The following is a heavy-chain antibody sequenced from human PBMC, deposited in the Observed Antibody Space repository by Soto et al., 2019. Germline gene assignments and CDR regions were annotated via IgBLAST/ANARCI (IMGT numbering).Heavy chain of an antibody. J-gene: IGHJ6*02. CDR1: GYTFTSYA. V-gene: IGHV1-3*01. CDR2: INAGNGNT. Sequence: ASVKVSCKASGYTFTSYAMHWVRQAPGQRLEWMGWINAGNGNTKYSQKFQGRVTITRDTSASTAYMELSSLRSEDTAVYYCARDGPPITMVRGVIYYYYGMDVWGQGTTVTVSS. CDR3: ARDGPPITMVRGVIYYYYGMDV. D-gene: IGHD3-10*01.